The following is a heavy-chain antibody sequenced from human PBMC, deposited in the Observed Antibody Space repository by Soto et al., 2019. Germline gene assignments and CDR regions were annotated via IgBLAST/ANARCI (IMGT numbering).Heavy chain of an antibody. D-gene: IGHD4-17*01. CDR3: ARGDYGDAAFDY. CDR2: IYYSGST. J-gene: IGHJ4*02. Sequence: QVLLQESGPGLVKPSETLSLTCSVSGDSISSYYWSWIRQPPGKGLEWIGYIYYSGSTNYNPSLKSRVTISVHTSKSQFSLRLSSVTAADTAMYYCARGDYGDAAFDYWGQGTLVTVSS. CDR1: GDSISSYY. V-gene: IGHV4-59*01.